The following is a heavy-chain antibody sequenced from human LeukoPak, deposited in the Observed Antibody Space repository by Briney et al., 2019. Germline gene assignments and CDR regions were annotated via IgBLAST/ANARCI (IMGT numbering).Heavy chain of an antibody. V-gene: IGHV4-59*01. J-gene: IGHJ4*02. D-gene: IGHD3-3*01. CDR3: ARGVPEYYDFWSGYFYYFDY. Sequence: SETLSLTCTVSGGSISSYYWSWIRQPPGKGLEWIGYIYYSGSTNYTPSLKSRVTISVDTSKNQFSLRLTSVTAADTAVYYCARGVPEYYDFWSGYFYYFDYWGQGTLVTVSS. CDR2: IYYSGST. CDR1: GGSISSYY.